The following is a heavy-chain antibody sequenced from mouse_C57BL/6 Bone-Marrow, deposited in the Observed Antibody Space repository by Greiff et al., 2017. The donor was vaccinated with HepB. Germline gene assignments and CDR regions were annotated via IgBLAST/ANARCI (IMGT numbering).Heavy chain of an antibody. CDR1: GYSITSGYY. CDR2: ISYDGSN. V-gene: IGHV3-6*01. Sequence: ESGPGLVKPSQSLSLTCSVTGYSITSGYYWNWIRQFPGNKLEWMGYISYDGSNNYNPSLKNRISITRDTSKNQFFLKLNSVTTEDTATYYCARGVFYYYGSRGYFDYWGQGTTLTVSS. J-gene: IGHJ2*01. D-gene: IGHD1-1*01. CDR3: ARGVFYYYGSRGYFDY.